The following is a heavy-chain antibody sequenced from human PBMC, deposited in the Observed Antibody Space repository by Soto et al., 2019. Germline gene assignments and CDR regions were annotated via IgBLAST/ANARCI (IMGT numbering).Heavy chain of an antibody. V-gene: IGHV1-8*01. J-gene: IGHJ4*02. CDR3: ARGRASGSYYLLDY. CDR2: INPNSGNI. Sequence: GXSVKVSFKASGNTFTSYDINWVRQANGHGLEWMGWINPNSGNIGYAQKFQGRVTMTRDTAIRTAYMEVSRLRSDDTAVYYSARGRASGSYYLLDYCGQGTLVTVYS. CDR1: GNTFTSYD. D-gene: IGHD3-10*01.